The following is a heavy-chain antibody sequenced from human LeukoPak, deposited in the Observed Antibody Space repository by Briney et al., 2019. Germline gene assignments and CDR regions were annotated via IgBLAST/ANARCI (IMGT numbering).Heavy chain of an antibody. J-gene: IGHJ5*02. Sequence: ASVKVSCKASGGTFSSYAISWVRQAPGQGLEWMGGIIPIFGIANYAQKFQGRVTITTDESTSTAYMELSSLRSEDTAVYYCARSGYSYGDTTGFDPWGQGTLVTVSS. D-gene: IGHD5-18*01. CDR1: GGTFSSYA. CDR2: IIPIFGIA. V-gene: IGHV1-69*05. CDR3: ARSGYSYGDTTGFDP.